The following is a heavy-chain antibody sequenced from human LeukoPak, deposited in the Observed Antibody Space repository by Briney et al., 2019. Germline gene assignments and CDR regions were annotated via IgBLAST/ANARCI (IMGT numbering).Heavy chain of an antibody. CDR2: IYYSVST. J-gene: IGHJ4*02. CDR3: ARLGLYSSGVAYF. Sequence: PSETLSLTCTVSGGSISSSSYFWGWIRQPPGKGLEWIVSIYYSVSTYYNPSLKSRVTISVDTSKNQFSLKLSSVTAADTAVYYCARLGLYSSGVAYFWGQGTLVTVSS. CDR1: GGSISSSSYF. D-gene: IGHD6-25*01. V-gene: IGHV4-39*01.